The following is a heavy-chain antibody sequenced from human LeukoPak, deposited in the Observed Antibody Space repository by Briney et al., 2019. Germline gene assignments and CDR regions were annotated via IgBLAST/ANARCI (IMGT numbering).Heavy chain of an antibody. CDR3: ARDDYGDYSFDY. CDR2: ISYDGSNK. Sequence: GGSLRLSCAASGFTFSSYAMHWVRQAPGKGLEWVAVISYDGSNKYYADSVKGRFTISRDNSKNTLYLQMNSLRTEDTAVYYCARDDYGDYSFDYWGQGTLVTVSS. D-gene: IGHD4-17*01. J-gene: IGHJ4*02. CDR1: GFTFSSYA. V-gene: IGHV3-30-3*01.